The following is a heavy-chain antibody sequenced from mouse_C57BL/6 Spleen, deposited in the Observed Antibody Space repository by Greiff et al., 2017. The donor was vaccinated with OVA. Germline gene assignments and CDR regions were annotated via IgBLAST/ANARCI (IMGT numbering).Heavy chain of an antibody. J-gene: IGHJ4*01. CDR1: GYTFTSYW. CDR3: ARRSNWEVGY. D-gene: IGHD4-1*01. Sequence: QVQLQQPGAELVKPGASVKLSCKASGYTFTSYWMQWVKQRPGQGLEWIGEIDPSDSYTNYNQKFKGKATLTVDTSSSTAYMQLSSLTSEDSAVYYCARRSNWEVGYWGQGTSVTVSS. CDR2: IDPSDSYT. V-gene: IGHV1-50*01.